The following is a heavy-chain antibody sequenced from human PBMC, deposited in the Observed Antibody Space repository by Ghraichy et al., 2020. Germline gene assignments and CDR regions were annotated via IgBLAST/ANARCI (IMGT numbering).Heavy chain of an antibody. CDR1: GGSISSYY. J-gene: IGHJ6*02. CDR2: IYYSGST. CDR3: ARAWPHYYYYGMDV. V-gene: IGHV4-59*01. Sequence: SQTLSLTCTVSGGSISSYYWSWIRQPPGKGLEWIGYIYYSGSTNYNPSLKSRVTISVDTSKNQFSLKLSSVTAADTAVYYCARAWPHYYYYGMDVWGQGTTVTVSS. D-gene: IGHD5-24*01.